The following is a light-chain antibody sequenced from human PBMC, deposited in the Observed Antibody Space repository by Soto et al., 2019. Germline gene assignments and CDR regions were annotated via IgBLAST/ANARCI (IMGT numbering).Light chain of an antibody. J-gene: IGKJ3*01. V-gene: IGKV3D-15*01. CDR3: QQYNNWPPLFT. CDR2: GAS. Sequence: EIVMTQSPATLSVSPGGRATLSCRASQSISSNLAWYQQKPGQAPRLLIYGASTRATGIPARFSGSGSGTEFTLTISSLQSEDFAVYYCQQYNNWPPLFTFGPGTKVDIK. CDR1: QSISSN.